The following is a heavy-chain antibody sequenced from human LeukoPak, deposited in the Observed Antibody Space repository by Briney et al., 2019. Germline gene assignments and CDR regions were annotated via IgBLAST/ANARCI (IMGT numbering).Heavy chain of an antibody. CDR2: INHSGST. CDR3: ARGGGSYGLQDY. V-gene: IGHV4-34*01. J-gene: IGHJ4*02. CDR1: GGSFSGYY. Sequence: SETLSLTYAVYGGSFSGYYWSWIRQPPGKGLEWIGEINHSGSTNYNPSLKSRVTISVDTSKNQFSLKLSSVTAADTAVYYCARGGGSYGLQDYWGQGTLVTVSS. D-gene: IGHD1-26*01.